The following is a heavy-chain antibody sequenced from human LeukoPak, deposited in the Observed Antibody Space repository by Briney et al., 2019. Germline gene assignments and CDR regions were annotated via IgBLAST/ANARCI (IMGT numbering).Heavy chain of an antibody. J-gene: IGHJ3*02. Sequence: GGSLRLSCAASGFTFSSSAMNWVRQAPGKGLEWVSSINNVASHIYYAHSVKGRFTISRDNAKNSLYLQMNSLSDEDTAVYYCASTADTGAFDIWGQGTMVTVSS. CDR3: ASTADTGAFDI. V-gene: IGHV3-21*01. CDR2: INNVASHI. CDR1: GFTFSSSA. D-gene: IGHD6-19*01.